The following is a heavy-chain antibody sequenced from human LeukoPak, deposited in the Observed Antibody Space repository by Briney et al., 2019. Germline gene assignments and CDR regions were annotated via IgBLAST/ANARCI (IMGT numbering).Heavy chain of an antibody. CDR3: ARSWGVSTTVVTPGFAFDI. V-gene: IGHV4-59*01. J-gene: IGHJ3*02. CDR2: IYYSGST. Sequence: SETLSLTCTVSGGSISSYVWSWIRQPPGKGLEWIAYIYYSGSTNYNPSLKSRVTISVDTSGNQFSLKLSSVTATDTAVYYCARSWGVSTTVVTPGFAFDIWGQGTMVTVSS. CDR1: GGSISSYV. D-gene: IGHD4-23*01.